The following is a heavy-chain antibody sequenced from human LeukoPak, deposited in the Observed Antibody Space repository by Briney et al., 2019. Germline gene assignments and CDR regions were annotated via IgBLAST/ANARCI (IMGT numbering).Heavy chain of an antibody. V-gene: IGHV4-59*01. D-gene: IGHD4-17*01. Sequence: SETLSLTCAVYGGSFSGYYWSWIRQPPGKGLEWIGYIYYSGSTNYNPSLKSRVTISVDTSKNQFSLKLSSVTAADTAVYYCARTTVPNAGTPIFDYWGQGTLVTVSS. CDR2: IYYSGST. J-gene: IGHJ4*02. CDR1: GGSFSGYY. CDR3: ARTTVPNAGTPIFDY.